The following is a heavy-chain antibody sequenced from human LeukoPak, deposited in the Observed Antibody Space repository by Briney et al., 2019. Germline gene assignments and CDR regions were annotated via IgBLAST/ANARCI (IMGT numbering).Heavy chain of an antibody. V-gene: IGHV3-23*01. CDR3: AKDRHAPGRYCSSTTCFPFDP. CDR2: ISGSGGST. CDR1: GFTFSSYA. J-gene: IGHJ5*02. D-gene: IGHD2-2*01. Sequence: GGSLRLSCVVSGFTFSSYAMSWVRQAPGEGLEWVSGISGSGGSTYYADSVKGRFTISRDNSKKTLYLQMNSLRAEDTAVYYCAKDRHAPGRYCSSTTCFPFDPWGQGTLVTVSS.